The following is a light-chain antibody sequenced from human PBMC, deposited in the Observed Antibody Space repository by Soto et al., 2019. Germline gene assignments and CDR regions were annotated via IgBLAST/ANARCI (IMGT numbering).Light chain of an antibody. CDR1: QTISSW. CDR2: KAS. CDR3: QHYNSYSEA. V-gene: IGKV1-5*03. J-gene: IGKJ1*01. Sequence: DIQMTQSPSTLSGSVGDRVTITRQASQTISSWLAWYQQKPGKAPKLLIYKASTLKSGVPSRFSGSGSGTEFTLTISSLQPDDFATYYCQHYNSYSEAFGQGTKVDIK.